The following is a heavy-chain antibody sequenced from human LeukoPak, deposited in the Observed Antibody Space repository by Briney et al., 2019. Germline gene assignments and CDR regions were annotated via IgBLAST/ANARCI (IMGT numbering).Heavy chain of an antibody. CDR1: GFTFSNYA. CDR3: AKEYVGDSSGWYYFDY. D-gene: IGHD6-19*01. J-gene: IGHJ4*02. CDR2: SGSGGST. V-gene: IGHV3-23*01. Sequence: PGGSLRLSCAASGFTFSNYAMTWVRQAPGKGLEWVSGSGSGGSTFYADTVKGRFTISRDNSKNTLYLQMNSLRAEDTAVYYCAKEYVGDSSGWYYFDYWGQETLVTVSS.